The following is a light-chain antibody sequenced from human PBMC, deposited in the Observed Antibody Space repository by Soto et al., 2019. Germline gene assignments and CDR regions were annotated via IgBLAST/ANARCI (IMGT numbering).Light chain of an antibody. V-gene: IGLV1-44*01. CDR1: SSNIGSNI. Sequence: QSVLTQPPSASRTPGQRITISCSGSSSNIGSNIVSWYQHLPGTAPKLLIHNNNQRPSGVPDRFSGSKSGTSASLAISGLQSEDEADYYCAAWDDTLDAPLFGGGTKLTVL. CDR3: AAWDDTLDAPL. J-gene: IGLJ3*02. CDR2: NNN.